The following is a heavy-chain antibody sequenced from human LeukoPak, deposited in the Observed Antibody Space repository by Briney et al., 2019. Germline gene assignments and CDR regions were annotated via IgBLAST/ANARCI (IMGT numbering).Heavy chain of an antibody. D-gene: IGHD2-21*01. Sequence: GGSLRLSCAASGLRFSSYWMDWVRQAPGKGLEWVANIKQDGSEKDYVDSVKGRFTISRDNAKNSLYLQMNNLRAEDTAVYYCARYCGGDCYGMDVWGQGTTVTVSS. CDR2: IKQDGSEK. V-gene: IGHV3-7*01. CDR3: ARYCGGDCYGMDV. CDR1: GLRFSSYW. J-gene: IGHJ6*02.